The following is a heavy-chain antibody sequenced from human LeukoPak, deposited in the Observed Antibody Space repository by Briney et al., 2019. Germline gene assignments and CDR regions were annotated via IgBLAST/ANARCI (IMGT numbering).Heavy chain of an antibody. CDR2: ISWNSGST. D-gene: IGHD6-6*01. J-gene: IGHJ6*02. CDR1: GFTFDDHA. CDR3: AKQGSSSWSSYYYYGMDV. Sequence: GGSLRLSCAASGFTFDDHAMHWVRQAPGKGLEWVSGISWNSGSTAYADSVKGRFTISRDNAKNSLYLQMNSLRGEDTALYSCAKQGSSSWSSYYYYGMDVWGQGTTVTVSS. V-gene: IGHV3-9*01.